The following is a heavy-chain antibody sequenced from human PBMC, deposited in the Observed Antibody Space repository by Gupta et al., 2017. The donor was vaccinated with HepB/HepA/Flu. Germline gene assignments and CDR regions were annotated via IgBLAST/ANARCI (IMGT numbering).Heavy chain of an antibody. CDR3: ARRTDAYYDFWSGYHGMDV. J-gene: IGHJ6*02. V-gene: IGHV3-21*01. CDR2: ISSSSSYI. CDR1: GFTFSSYS. D-gene: IGHD3-3*01. Sequence: EVQLVESGGGLVKPGGSLRLSCAASGFTFSSYSMNWVRQAPGKGLEWVSSISSSSSYIYYADSVKGRFTISRDNAKNSLYLQMNSLRAEDTAVYYCARRTDAYYDFWSGYHGMDVWGQGTTVTVSS.